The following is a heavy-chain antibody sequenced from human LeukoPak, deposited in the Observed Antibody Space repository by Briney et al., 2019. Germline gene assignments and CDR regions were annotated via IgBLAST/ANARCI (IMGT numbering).Heavy chain of an antibody. CDR3: AKDSLRERIVGSTTRGVNDY. V-gene: IGHV3-66*01. Sequence: GGSLRLSCAASGFTVSSIYMSWVRQAPGKGLEWVSVIYNGGNTYYADSVKGRFTISRDNSKNTLYLQMNSLRGEDTAVYYCAKDSLRERIVGSTTRGVNDYWGQGTLVTVSS. D-gene: IGHD1-26*01. J-gene: IGHJ4*02. CDR1: GFTVSSIY. CDR2: IYNGGNT.